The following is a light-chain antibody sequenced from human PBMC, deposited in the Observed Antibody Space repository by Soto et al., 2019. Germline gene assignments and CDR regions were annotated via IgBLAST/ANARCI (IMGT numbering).Light chain of an antibody. CDR3: HQRQRWPRT. CDR1: QSISRW. J-gene: IGKJ1*01. V-gene: IGKV1-5*03. CDR2: KAS. Sequence: IHILESTSTLYSSVEYRVPITCLASQSISRWLAWYQQKPGKAPKLLIYKASSLESGVPSRFSGSGSGTDFTLTITSLEPEDFAFYYCHQRQRWPRTFGQGTKVDIK.